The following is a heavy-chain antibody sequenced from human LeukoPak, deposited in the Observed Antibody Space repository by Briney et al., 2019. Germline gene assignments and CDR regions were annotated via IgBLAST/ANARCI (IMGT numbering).Heavy chain of an antibody. D-gene: IGHD3-10*01. V-gene: IGHV3-48*01. CDR3: AREVYYGSGRRFDY. Sequence: GGPLRLSCAASGFIFSDYSMTWVRQSPGKVLEWLSYISSSSSFIYYADSLKGRFTISRYNAGNSLYLQMNSLRAEDTAVYYCAREVYYGSGRRFDYWSQGTLVTVSS. CDR1: GFIFSDYS. J-gene: IGHJ4*02. CDR2: ISSSSSFI.